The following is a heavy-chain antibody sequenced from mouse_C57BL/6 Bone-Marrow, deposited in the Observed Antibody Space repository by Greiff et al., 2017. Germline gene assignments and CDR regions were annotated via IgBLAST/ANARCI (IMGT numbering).Heavy chain of an antibody. D-gene: IGHD2-1*01. Sequence: QVHVKQPGAELVRPGTSVKLSCKASGYTFTSYWMLWVKQRPGQGLEWIGVIDPSDSYTNYNQKFKGKATLTVDTSSSTAYMQLSSLTSEDSAVYYCASNYPSWFAYWGQGTLVTVSA. J-gene: IGHJ3*01. CDR1: GYTFTSYW. CDR3: ASNYPSWFAY. CDR2: IDPSDSYT. V-gene: IGHV1-59*01.